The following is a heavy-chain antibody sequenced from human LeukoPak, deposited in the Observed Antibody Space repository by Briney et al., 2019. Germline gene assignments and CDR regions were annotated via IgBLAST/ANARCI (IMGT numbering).Heavy chain of an antibody. CDR2: SNHSGST. Sequence: SETLSLTCAVYGGSFSGYYWSWIRQPPGKGLEWIGESNHSGSTNYNPSLKSRVTISVDTSKNQFSLKLISVTSADTAVYYWARKLYRSGYHDAFYIWGQGTMVTVSS. V-gene: IGHV4-34*01. D-gene: IGHD3-22*01. J-gene: IGHJ3*02. CDR1: GGSFSGYY. CDR3: ARKLYRSGYHDAFYI.